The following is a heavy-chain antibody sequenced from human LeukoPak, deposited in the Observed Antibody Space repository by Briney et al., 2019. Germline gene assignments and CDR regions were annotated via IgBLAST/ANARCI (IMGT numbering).Heavy chain of an antibody. D-gene: IGHD3-16*01. J-gene: IGHJ4*02. Sequence: ASVKVSCKASGYTFTDYYLHWVRQAPGQGLEWMGWINPNSGDTKYAQNFQGRVTMTGDTSISTGNMELSGLTSDDTAVYYCARDIWNLRLIYYWGQGTLVTVSS. CDR3: ARDIWNLRLIYY. V-gene: IGHV1-2*02. CDR1: GYTFTDYY. CDR2: INPNSGDT.